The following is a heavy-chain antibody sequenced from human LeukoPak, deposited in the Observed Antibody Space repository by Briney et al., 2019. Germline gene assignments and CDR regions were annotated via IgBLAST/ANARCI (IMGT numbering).Heavy chain of an antibody. CDR2: ISGSSSFI. Sequence: PGGSLRLSCAASGFTFSSYSMNWVRQAPGKGLEWVSSISGSSSFISYADSMQGRFTISRDNARNSLYLQMNSLRAEDTAVYYCARPAGDFWSGYSRTPFDYWGQGTLVTVSS. CDR3: ARPAGDFWSGYSRTPFDY. V-gene: IGHV3-21*04. CDR1: GFTFSSYS. D-gene: IGHD3-3*01. J-gene: IGHJ4*02.